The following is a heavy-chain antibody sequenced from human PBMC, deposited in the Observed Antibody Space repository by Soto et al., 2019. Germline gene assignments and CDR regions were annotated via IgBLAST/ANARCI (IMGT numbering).Heavy chain of an antibody. CDR1: GGSISSYY. Sequence: SETLSLTCTVSGGSISSYYWSWIRQPPGKGLEWIGYIYYSGSTNYTPSLKSRVTISVDTSKNQFSLKLSSVTAADTAVYYCARGRFLEWLFNYYYYGMDVWVQGTTVTVSS. J-gene: IGHJ6*02. CDR2: IYYSGST. CDR3: ARGRFLEWLFNYYYYGMDV. D-gene: IGHD3-3*01. V-gene: IGHV4-59*01.